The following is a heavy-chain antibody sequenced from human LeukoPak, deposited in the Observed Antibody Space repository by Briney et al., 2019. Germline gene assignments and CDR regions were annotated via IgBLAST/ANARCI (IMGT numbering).Heavy chain of an antibody. D-gene: IGHD3-16*01. CDR2: IYTSGST. CDR3: ARGGTMGNANWFDP. V-gene: IGHV4-4*07. Sequence: PSETLSLTCTVSGGSISSYYWSWIRQPAGKGLEWIGRIYTSGSTNYNPSLMSRVTMSVDTSKNQLSLKLSSVTAADTAMYYCARGGTMGNANWFDPWGQGTLVTVSS. J-gene: IGHJ5*02. CDR1: GGSISSYY.